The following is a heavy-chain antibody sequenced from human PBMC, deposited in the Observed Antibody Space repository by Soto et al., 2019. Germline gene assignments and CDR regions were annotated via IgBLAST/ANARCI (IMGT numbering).Heavy chain of an antibody. J-gene: IGHJ6*03. Sequence: GGSLRLSCAASGFTFSSYSMNWVRQAPGKGLEWVSSISSSSSYIYYADSVKGRFTISRDNAKNSLYLQMNSLRAEDTAVYYCARSGHQVERGYYYYMDVWGKGTTVTVSS. CDR1: GFTFSSYS. D-gene: IGHD3-16*01. CDR2: ISSSSSYI. V-gene: IGHV3-21*01. CDR3: ARSGHQVERGYYYYMDV.